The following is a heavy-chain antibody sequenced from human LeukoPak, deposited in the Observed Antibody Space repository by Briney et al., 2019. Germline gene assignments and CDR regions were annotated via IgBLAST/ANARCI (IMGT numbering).Heavy chain of an antibody. CDR2: IRGSEADT. CDR1: GLSFINYA. J-gene: IGHJ4*02. CDR3: VRDWEFAFDF. V-gene: IGHV3-48*01. D-gene: IGHD1-26*01. Sequence: GGSLRLSCVASGLSFINYAMTWVRQAPGKGLEWLTNIRGSEADTYYADSVRGRFTISRDDAKRSVYLQMNSLRAEDTAMYYCVRDWEFAFDFWGQGVLVTVSS.